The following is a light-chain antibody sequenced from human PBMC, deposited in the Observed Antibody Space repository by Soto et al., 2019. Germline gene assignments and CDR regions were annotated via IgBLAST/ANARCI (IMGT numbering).Light chain of an antibody. J-gene: IGKJ3*01. CDR1: QSVSSSY. Sequence: EIVLTQSPGTLSLSPGERATLSCRASQSVSSSYLAWYQQKPGQSPSLLIYGASSRATGIPDRFSGSGSGTDFTLTISRPEPEDFAVYYCQQYGSSPLFTFGPGTKVDIK. V-gene: IGKV3-20*01. CDR2: GAS. CDR3: QQYGSSPLFT.